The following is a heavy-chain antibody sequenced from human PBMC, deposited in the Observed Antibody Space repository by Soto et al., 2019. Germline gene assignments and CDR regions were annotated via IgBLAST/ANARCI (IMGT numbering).Heavy chain of an antibody. CDR3: ARAYPHFSYYDFWSGYQPTFAY. V-gene: IGHV4-31*03. CDR2: IYYSGST. Sequence: SETLSLTCTVSGGSISSGGYYWSWIRQHPGKGLEWIGYIYYSGSTYYNPSLKSRVTISVDTSKNQFSLKLSSVTAADTAVYYCARAYPHFSYYDFWSGYQPTFAYWGRGTLVTVSS. D-gene: IGHD3-3*01. J-gene: IGHJ4*02. CDR1: GGSISSGGYY.